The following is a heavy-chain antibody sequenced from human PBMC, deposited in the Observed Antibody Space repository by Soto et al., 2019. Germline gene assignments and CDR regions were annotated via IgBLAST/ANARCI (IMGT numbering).Heavy chain of an antibody. V-gene: IGHV3-15*01. Sequence: PGGSLRLSCAASGFTFSNAWMSWVRQAPGKGLEWVGRIKSKTDGWTTDYAAPVKGRFTISRDDSKNTLYLQMNSLKTEDTAVYFCTTKPHDLWSGYAYYFDYWGQGTLVTVSS. CDR3: TTKPHDLWSGYAYYFDY. J-gene: IGHJ4*02. CDR2: IKSKTDGWTT. CDR1: GFTFSNAW. D-gene: IGHD3-3*01.